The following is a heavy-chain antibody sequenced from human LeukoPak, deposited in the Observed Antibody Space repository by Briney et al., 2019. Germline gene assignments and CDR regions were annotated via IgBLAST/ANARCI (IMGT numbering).Heavy chain of an antibody. J-gene: IGHJ4*02. V-gene: IGHV1-69*05. Sequence: SVKVPCKASGGTFSSYAISWVRQAPGQGLEWMGGIIPIFGTANCAQKFQGRVTITTDESTSTAYMELSSLRSEDTAVYYCARVPYSSGWYYFDYWGQGTLVTVSS. CDR1: GGTFSSYA. D-gene: IGHD6-19*01. CDR2: IIPIFGTA. CDR3: ARVPYSSGWYYFDY.